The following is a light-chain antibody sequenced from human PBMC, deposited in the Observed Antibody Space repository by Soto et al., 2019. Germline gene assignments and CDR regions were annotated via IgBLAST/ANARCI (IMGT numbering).Light chain of an antibody. Sequence: EIVMTQSPGTMSLSPGERATLSCRASHSVSRTYLAWYQQKPGQAPRLLIFGASDRATGTPDRFSGSGSGTDFTLTTSRLEPEDSAVYYCQQFDDSVTFGQGTRLEIK. J-gene: IGKJ5*01. CDR1: HSVSRTY. CDR3: QQFDDSVT. V-gene: IGKV3-20*01. CDR2: GAS.